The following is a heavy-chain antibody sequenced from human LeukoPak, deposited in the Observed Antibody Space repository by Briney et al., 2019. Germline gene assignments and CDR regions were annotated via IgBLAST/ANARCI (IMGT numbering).Heavy chain of an antibody. V-gene: IGHV3-23*01. D-gene: IGHD2-15*01. CDR2: ISASGRTT. CDR3: AKLCSGGSRYWNY. CDR1: A. J-gene: IGHJ4*02. Sequence: ALSWVRQAPGNGLEWVSHISASGRTTDYADSVKGRFTISRDNSKNTVYLQKNSLRAEDTAVYYCAKLCSGGSRYWNYWGQGTLVTVSS.